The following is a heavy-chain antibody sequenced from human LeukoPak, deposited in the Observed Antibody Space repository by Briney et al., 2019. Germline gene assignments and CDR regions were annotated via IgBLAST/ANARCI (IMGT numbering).Heavy chain of an antibody. D-gene: IGHD6-6*01. CDR1: GGSISSYY. Sequence: SETLSLTCTVSGGSISSYYWGWIRQPPGKGLEWIGSIYYSGSTYYNPSLKSRVTISVDTSKNQFSLKLSSVTAADTAVYYCARLVSIAARPFDYWGQGTLVTVSS. CDR2: IYYSGST. CDR3: ARLVSIAARPFDY. V-gene: IGHV4-39*01. J-gene: IGHJ4*02.